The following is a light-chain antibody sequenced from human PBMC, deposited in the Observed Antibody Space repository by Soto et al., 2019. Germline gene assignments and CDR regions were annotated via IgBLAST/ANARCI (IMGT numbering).Light chain of an antibody. J-gene: IGKJ1*01. Sequence: EIVMTQSPATLSLSPGEGAALSCWASQGISNKLAWYQHRPGQAPRLLIYDTSTRATGIPARFSGSGSGTEFTLTISSLQSEDFAVYYCQQYNNWPRTFGQGTKVDIK. CDR2: DTS. CDR1: QGISNK. V-gene: IGKV3-15*01. CDR3: QQYNNWPRT.